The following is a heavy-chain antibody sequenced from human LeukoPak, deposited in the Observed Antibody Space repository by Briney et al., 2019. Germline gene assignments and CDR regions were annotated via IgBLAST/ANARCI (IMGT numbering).Heavy chain of an antibody. Sequence: GASVKVSCKASGYTFTSYGISWVRQAPGQGLEWMGWISAYNGNTNYAQKLQGRVTMTTDTSTSTAYMELRSLRSDDTAVYCCARVPRYDFWSGYYTRDAFDIWGQGTMVTVSS. D-gene: IGHD3-3*01. CDR2: ISAYNGNT. J-gene: IGHJ3*02. V-gene: IGHV1-18*01. CDR1: GYTFTSYG. CDR3: ARVPRYDFWSGYYTRDAFDI.